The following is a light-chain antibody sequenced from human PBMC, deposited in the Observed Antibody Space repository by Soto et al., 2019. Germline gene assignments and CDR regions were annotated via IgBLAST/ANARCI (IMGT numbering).Light chain of an antibody. CDR1: SSNIGAGYD. V-gene: IGLV1-40*01. CDR2: GNS. Sequence: QSVLTQPPSVSGAPGQRVTISCTGSSSNIGAGYDVHWYQQLPGTAPKLLIYGNSNRPSGVPDRFSGSKSGTSASLAITGLQAEDEADYYCQSYDSSREVFGGGTKLTVL. CDR3: QSYDSSREV. J-gene: IGLJ2*01.